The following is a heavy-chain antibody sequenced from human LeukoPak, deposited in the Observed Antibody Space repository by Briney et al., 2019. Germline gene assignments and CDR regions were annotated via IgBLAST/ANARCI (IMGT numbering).Heavy chain of an antibody. Sequence: SETLSLTCTVSGGSISSSSYYWGWIRQPPGKGLEWIGSIYYSGSTYYNPSLKSRVTISVDTSKNQFSLKLSSVTAADTAVYYCASPPSGHCTNGVCYLWSGNWFDPWGQGTLVTVSS. V-gene: IGHV4-39*01. CDR3: ASPPSGHCTNGVCYLWSGNWFDP. J-gene: IGHJ5*02. CDR2: IYYSGST. D-gene: IGHD2-8*01. CDR1: GGSISSSSYY.